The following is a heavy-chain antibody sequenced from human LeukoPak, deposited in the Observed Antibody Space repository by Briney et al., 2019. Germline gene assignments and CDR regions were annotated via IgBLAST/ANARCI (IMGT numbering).Heavy chain of an antibody. CDR3: AREPNYYDSSGFFGY. Sequence: TLSLTCTVSGGSVSSGSYYWSWIRQPAGKGLEWIGRIYTSGSTNYNPSLKSRVTISVDTSKNQFSLKLSSVTAADTAVYYCAREPNYYDSSGFFGYWGQGTLVTVSS. CDR1: GGSVSSGSYY. J-gene: IGHJ4*02. D-gene: IGHD3-22*01. CDR2: IYTSGST. V-gene: IGHV4-61*02.